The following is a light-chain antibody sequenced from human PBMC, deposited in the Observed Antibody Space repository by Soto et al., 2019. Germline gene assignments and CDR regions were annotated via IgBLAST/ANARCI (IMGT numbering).Light chain of an antibody. J-gene: IGLJ3*02. Sequence: QSVLTQPASVSGSPGQSITISCTGTSSDIGNYDFVSWYQQVPGTAPKAMIYEVSSRPSGVSNRFSGSKSGNTASLTISGLQAEDEADYYCQAYDYSLTAMVFGGGTKLTVL. CDR3: QAYDYSLTAMV. V-gene: IGLV2-14*01. CDR1: SSDIGNYDF. CDR2: EVS.